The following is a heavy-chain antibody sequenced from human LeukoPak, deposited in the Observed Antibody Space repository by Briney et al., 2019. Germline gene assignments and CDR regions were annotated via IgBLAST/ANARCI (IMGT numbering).Heavy chain of an antibody. J-gene: IGHJ5*02. V-gene: IGHV4-34*01. Sequence: SETLSLTCAVYGGPFSGYYWSWIRQPPGKGLEWIGEINHSGSTNYNPSLKSRVTISVDTSKNQFSLKLSSVTAADTAVYYCARVIVVVPAASGWFDPWGQGTLVTVSS. CDR3: ARVIVVVPAASGWFDP. D-gene: IGHD2-2*01. CDR2: INHSGST. CDR1: GGPFSGYY.